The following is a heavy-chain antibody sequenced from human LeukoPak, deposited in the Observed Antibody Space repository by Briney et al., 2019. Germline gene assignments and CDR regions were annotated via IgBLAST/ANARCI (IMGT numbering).Heavy chain of an antibody. D-gene: IGHD3-10*01. V-gene: IGHV4-4*07. CDR2: IYTSGST. CDR1: GGSISSYY. Sequence: PSETLSLTCTVSGGSISSYYWSWIRQPAGKGLEWIGRIYTSGSTNYNPSLKSRVTMSVDTSKNQFSLKLSSVTAADTAVYHCARDQYYYGSGSHLFDYWGQGTLVTVSS. CDR3: ARDQYYYGSGSHLFDY. J-gene: IGHJ4*02.